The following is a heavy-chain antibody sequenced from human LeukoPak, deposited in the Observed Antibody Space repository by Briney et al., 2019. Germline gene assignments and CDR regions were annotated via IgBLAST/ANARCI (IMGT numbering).Heavy chain of an antibody. J-gene: IGHJ3*02. D-gene: IGHD1-26*01. CDR2: ISYDGSNK. V-gene: IGHV3-30*04. Sequence: GGSLRLSCAASGFTFSSYAMHWVRQAPGKGLEWVVVISYDGSNKYYADSVKGGFTIARYNYKNTLYLQMNSLRAEDTAMYYCARVGGSYPLGNAFDIWGQGTMVTVSS. CDR3: ARVGGSYPLGNAFDI. CDR1: GFTFSSYA.